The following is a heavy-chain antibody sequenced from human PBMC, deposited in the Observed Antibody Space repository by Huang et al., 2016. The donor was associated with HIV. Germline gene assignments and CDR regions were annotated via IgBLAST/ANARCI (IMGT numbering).Heavy chain of an antibody. V-gene: IGHV1-2*02. CDR3: TRDGVAPDEEFDY. CDR1: GYTFADYF. D-gene: IGHD5-12*01. Sequence: VQLVQSGAEVKKPGASVKVSCKPSGYTFADYFIHWVRPAPGKGLEWMAWLNPKNGATNDAKKFLGRVTVTGDTSINTAYMEFSGLTSDDTANYYCTRDGVAPDEEFDYWGQGTLIIVSS. CDR2: LNPKNGAT. J-gene: IGHJ4*02.